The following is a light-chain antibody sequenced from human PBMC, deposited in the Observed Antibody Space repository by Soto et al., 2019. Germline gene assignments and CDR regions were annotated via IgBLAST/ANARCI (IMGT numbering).Light chain of an antibody. Sequence: DVVMTQSPLFLHVTVGQPASVSFRSSQSLVDSDGNTHLSWYQQRPGQSPRRLIYKVSKRDSGVPDRFSGNGSGTDFTLKISRVEAEDVGVYYCMQGTQWPRTFGQGTKVDI. CDR3: MQGTQWPRT. V-gene: IGKV2-30*01. CDR1: QSLVDSDGNTH. CDR2: KVS. J-gene: IGKJ1*01.